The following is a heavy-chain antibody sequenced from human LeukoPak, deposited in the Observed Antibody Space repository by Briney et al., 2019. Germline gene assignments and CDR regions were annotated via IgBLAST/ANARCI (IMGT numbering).Heavy chain of an antibody. Sequence: ASVKVSCKASGYTFTGYGISWVRQAPGQGLEWMGWISAYNGNTNYAQKLQGRVTMTTDTSTSTAYMELRSLRSDDTAVYYCATFPLRYCSSTSCYLYYYYGMDVWGQGTTVTVSS. CDR3: ATFPLRYCSSTSCYLYYYYGMDV. V-gene: IGHV1-18*01. CDR1: GYTFTGYG. J-gene: IGHJ6*02. CDR2: ISAYNGNT. D-gene: IGHD2-2*01.